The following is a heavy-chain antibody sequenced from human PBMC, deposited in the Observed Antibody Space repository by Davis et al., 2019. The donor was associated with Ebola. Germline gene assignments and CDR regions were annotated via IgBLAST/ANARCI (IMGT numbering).Heavy chain of an antibody. V-gene: IGHV3-21*01. D-gene: IGHD3-3*01. CDR1: GFTFSSYS. CDR3: ARDLGYDFWSGYYLSVGRNWFDP. CDR2: IISSSSYI. Sequence: GGSLRLSCAASGFTFSSYSMNWVRQAPGKGLEWVSSIISSSSYIYYADSVKGRFTISRDNAKNSLYLKMNSLRAEDTAVYYCARDLGYDFWSGYYLSVGRNWFDPWSQGTLVTVSS. J-gene: IGHJ5*02.